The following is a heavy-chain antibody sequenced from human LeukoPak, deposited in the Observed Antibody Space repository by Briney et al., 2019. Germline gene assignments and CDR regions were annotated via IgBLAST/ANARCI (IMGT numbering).Heavy chain of an antibody. Sequence: GGSLRLSCAASGFTFSSYGMHWVRQAPGKGLEWVAVIWYDGSNKYYADSVKGRFTISRDNSKNTLYLQMNSLRAEDTAVYYCARVSGRDPGIYYYYGMTSGAKGPRSPSP. V-gene: IGHV3-33*01. D-gene: IGHD1-14*01. CDR3: ARVSGRDPGIYYYYGMTS. CDR2: IWYDGSNK. J-gene: IGHJ6*02. CDR1: GFTFSSYG.